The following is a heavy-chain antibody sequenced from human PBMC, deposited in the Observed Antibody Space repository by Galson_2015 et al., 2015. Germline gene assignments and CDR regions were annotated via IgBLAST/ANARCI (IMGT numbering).Heavy chain of an antibody. D-gene: IGHD3-10*01. Sequence: SLRLSCAVSGLTFDDYAMHWVRQAPGKGLEWVSGISWKSGRIGYVDSVKGRFTISRDNSKNTLYLQMNSLRAEDAAVYYCSGDFDYWGQGTLVTVSS. CDR2: ISWKSGRI. J-gene: IGHJ4*02. V-gene: IGHV3-9*01. CDR3: SGDFDY. CDR1: GLTFDDYA.